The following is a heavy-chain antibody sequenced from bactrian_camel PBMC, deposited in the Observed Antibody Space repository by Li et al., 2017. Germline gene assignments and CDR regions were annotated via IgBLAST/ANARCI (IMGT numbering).Heavy chain of an antibody. CDR3: KTVPPSNGVVEGCTGYAYNY. D-gene: IGHD5*01. V-gene: IGHV3S53*01. J-gene: IGHJ4*01. CDR1: GYLYSSLC. Sequence: QVQLVESGGGSVQPGGSLRLSCAASGYLYSSLCMGWFRQAPGKEREGVAAIDSDGSINYADSVKGRFTVSRDNIKNTVYLRMVSLKPEDAATYYCKTVPPSNGVVEGCTGYAYNYWGQGTQVTVS. CDR2: IDSDGSI.